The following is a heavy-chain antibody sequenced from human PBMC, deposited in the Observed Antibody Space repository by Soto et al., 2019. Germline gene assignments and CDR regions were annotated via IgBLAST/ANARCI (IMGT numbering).Heavy chain of an antibody. CDR1: GGTFSSYA. CDR3: ARKGGPTYDRGYYYGMDV. CDR2: IIPIFGTA. Sequence: QVQLVQSGAEVKKPGSSVKVSCKASGGTFSSYAISWVRQAPGQGLEWMGGIIPIFGTANYAQKFQGRVTITADKSTSTAYMELSSLRAEDTAVYYCARKGGPTYDRGYYYGMDVWGQGTTVTVAS. D-gene: IGHD3-22*01. V-gene: IGHV1-69*06. J-gene: IGHJ6*02.